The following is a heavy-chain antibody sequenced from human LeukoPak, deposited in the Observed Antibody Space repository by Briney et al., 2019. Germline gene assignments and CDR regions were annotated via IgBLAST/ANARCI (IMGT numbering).Heavy chain of an antibody. CDR2: IDPSDSYT. D-gene: IGHD3-16*01. Sequence: GESLKISCKGSGYSFTSDWITWVGQMPGKVLEWIVRIDPSDSYTNYNPSFQGHVTISADKSISTAYLQWSSLKASDTAMYYCARHLLTLGELPYFDYWGQGTLVTVSS. CDR1: GYSFTSDW. CDR3: ARHLLTLGELPYFDY. J-gene: IGHJ4*02. V-gene: IGHV5-10-1*01.